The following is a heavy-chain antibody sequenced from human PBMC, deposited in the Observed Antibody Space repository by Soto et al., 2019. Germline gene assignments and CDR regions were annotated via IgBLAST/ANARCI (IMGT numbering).Heavy chain of an antibody. CDR1: GYTFTSYG. V-gene: IGHV1-18*01. Sequence: ASVKVSCKASGYTFTSYGISWVRQAPGQGLEWMGWISAYNGNTNYAQKLQGRVTMTTDTSTSTAYMGLRSLRSDDTAVYYCARRGYDFWSGYYRNIVATTTRPGAFDIWGQGTMVTVSS. CDR2: ISAYNGNT. CDR3: ARRGYDFWSGYYRNIVATTTRPGAFDI. D-gene: IGHD3-3*01. J-gene: IGHJ3*02.